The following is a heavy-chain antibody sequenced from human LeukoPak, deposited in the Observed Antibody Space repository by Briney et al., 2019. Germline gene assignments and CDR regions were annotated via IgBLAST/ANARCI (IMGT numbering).Heavy chain of an antibody. CDR1: GFTLDDYG. CDR2: INWNGGSS. V-gene: IGHV3-20*04. D-gene: IGHD3-10*01. CDR3: ARGVRGGSGTLYYFHC. Sequence: PGGSLRLFCAPSGFTLDDYGMSWVRRAPGKGLEWVSGINWNGGSSDYTHSVKGRFTIPRDNAKNPLYLLINSLRAEDTAWYYCARGVRGGSGTLYYFHCLVEATLVSDCS. J-gene: IGHJ4*02.